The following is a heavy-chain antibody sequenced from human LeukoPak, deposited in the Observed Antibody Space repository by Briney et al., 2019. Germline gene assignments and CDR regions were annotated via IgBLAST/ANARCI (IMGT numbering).Heavy chain of an antibody. J-gene: IGHJ4*02. V-gene: IGHV3-21*01. CDR3: ARDRGYSYGYDY. CDR2: ISSSSSYI. CDR1: GFTFSSYS. D-gene: IGHD5-18*01. Sequence: PGGSLRLSCAASGFTFSSYSMNWVRQAPGKGLEWVSSISSSSSYIYYADSVKGRFTTSRDNAKNSLYLQMNSLRAEDTAVYYCARDRGYSYGYDYWGQGTLVTVSS.